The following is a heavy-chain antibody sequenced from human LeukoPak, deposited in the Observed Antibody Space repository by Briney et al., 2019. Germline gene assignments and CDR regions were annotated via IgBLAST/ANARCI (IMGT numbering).Heavy chain of an antibody. CDR1: GYNFSGYY. J-gene: IGHJ3*02. Sequence: ASVKISCKASGYNFSGYYMHWVRQAPGQGLEWMAWINPNTGDTNYPQKFQGRVTMTRDTSIRTVYMELTRLTSDDTAVYYCARAGSVWGSYRHDTFDIWGQGTMVTVSS. CDR2: INPNTGDT. D-gene: IGHD3-16*02. V-gene: IGHV1-2*02. CDR3: ARAGSVWGSYRHDTFDI.